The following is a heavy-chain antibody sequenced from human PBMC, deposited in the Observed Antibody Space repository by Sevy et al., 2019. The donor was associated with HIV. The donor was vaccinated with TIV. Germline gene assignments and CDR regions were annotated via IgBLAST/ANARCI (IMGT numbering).Heavy chain of an antibody. D-gene: IGHD2-15*01. V-gene: IGHV1-69*13. Sequence: SVKVSCKASGGTFSSDAISWVRQAPGQGLAWMGGIIPMFGTANYAQKFQRRVTITADESTSTAYMDLSSLRSEDTAVYYCARGRRLSGGNDYYYYYGMDVWGQGTTVTVSS. CDR1: GGTFSSDA. CDR2: IIPMFGTA. CDR3: ARGRRLSGGNDYYYYYGMDV. J-gene: IGHJ6*02.